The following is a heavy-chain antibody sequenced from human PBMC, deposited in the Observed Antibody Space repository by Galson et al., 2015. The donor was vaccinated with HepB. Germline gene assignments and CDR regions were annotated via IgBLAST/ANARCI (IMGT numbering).Heavy chain of an antibody. J-gene: IGHJ6*03. V-gene: IGHV1-69*04. CDR3: ARALGKDYGGRADYYYYMDV. D-gene: IGHD4-23*01. CDR2: IIPILGIA. Sequence: SVKVSCKASGGTFSSYAISWVRQAPGQGLEWMGRIIPILGIANYAQKFQGRVTITADKSTSTAYMELSSLRSEDTAVYYCARALGKDYGGRADYYYYMDVWGKGTTVTVSS. CDR1: GGTFSSYA.